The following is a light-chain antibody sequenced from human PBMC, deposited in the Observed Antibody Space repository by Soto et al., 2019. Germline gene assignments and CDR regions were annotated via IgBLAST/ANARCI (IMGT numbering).Light chain of an antibody. CDR3: SSYTSSSTPYV. CDR2: DVT. Sequence: QSALTQPASVSGSPGQWMTISCTGSSSDIGAYDYVSWYQQRPVKAHKLMIFDVTNRPSGVSDLFSGSKSGNTASLTISGLQTEDEGDYYCSSYTSSSTPYVFGTGTKLTVL. CDR1: SSDIGAYDY. J-gene: IGLJ1*01. V-gene: IGLV2-14*01.